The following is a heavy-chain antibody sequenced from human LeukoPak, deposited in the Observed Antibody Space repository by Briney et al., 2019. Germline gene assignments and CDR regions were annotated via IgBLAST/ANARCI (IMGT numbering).Heavy chain of an antibody. CDR1: GFTFSNYY. CDR3: VGDSNGYFYGHDY. V-gene: IGHV3-11*01. Sequence: SGGSLRLSCAASGFTFSNYYMSWIRQAPGKGLEWVSYISDSGSVIYYSDSVKGRFTISRDNAKNSLYLQMSSLRAEDTAVYFCVGDSNGYFYGHDYWGQGTLVAVSS. CDR2: ISDSGSVI. J-gene: IGHJ4*02. D-gene: IGHD3-22*01.